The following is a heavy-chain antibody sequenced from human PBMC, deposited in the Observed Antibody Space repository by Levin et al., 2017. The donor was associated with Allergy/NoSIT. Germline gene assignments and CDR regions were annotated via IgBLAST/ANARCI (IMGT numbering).Heavy chain of an antibody. CDR3: ARVFSRGNWNSRGDY. D-gene: IGHD1-1*01. V-gene: IGHV4-34*01. CDR2: INHSGST. Sequence: PSETLSLTCAVYGGSFSGYYWSWIRQPPGKGLEWIGEINHSGSTNYNPSLKSRVTISVDTSKNQFSLKLSSVTAADTAVYYCARVFSRGNWNSRGDYWGQGTLVTVSS. CDR1: GGSFSGYY. J-gene: IGHJ4*02.